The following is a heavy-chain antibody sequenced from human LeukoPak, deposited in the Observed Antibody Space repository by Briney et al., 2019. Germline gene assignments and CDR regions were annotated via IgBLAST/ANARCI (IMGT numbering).Heavy chain of an antibody. Sequence: GGSLRLSCAASGFTFSDHYTDWVRQAPGKGLEWVGRTRNKANSYTTEYAASGKGRFTISRDDSKNSLYLQMNSLKTEDTAVYYCARVSPGDAFDIWGQGTMVTVSS. D-gene: IGHD1-1*01. CDR2: TRNKANSYTT. J-gene: IGHJ3*02. CDR1: GFTFSDHY. CDR3: ARVSPGDAFDI. V-gene: IGHV3-72*01.